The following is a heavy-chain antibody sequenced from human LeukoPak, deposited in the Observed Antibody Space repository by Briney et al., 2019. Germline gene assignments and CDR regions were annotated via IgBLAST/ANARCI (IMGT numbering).Heavy chain of an antibody. CDR1: GGSISSGGYY. CDR3: ARLWATVTTYGYFDY. V-gene: IGHV4-31*03. J-gene: IGHJ4*02. CDR2: IYYSGGT. Sequence: SETLSLTCTVSGGSISSGGYYWSWIRQHPGKGLEWIGYIYYSGGTYYNPSLKSRVTISVDTSKNQFSLKLSSVTAADTAVYYCARLWATVTTYGYFDYWGQGTLVTVSS. D-gene: IGHD4-17*01.